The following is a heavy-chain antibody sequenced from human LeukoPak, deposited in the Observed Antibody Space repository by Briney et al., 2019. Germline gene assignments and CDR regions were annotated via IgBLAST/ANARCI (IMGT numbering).Heavy chain of an antibody. CDR1: GGSFSGYY. J-gene: IGHJ4*02. D-gene: IGHD2-21*02. Sequence: KTSETLSLTCAVYGGSFSGYYWSWIRQPPGKGLEWIGEINHSGSTNYNPSLKSRVTISVDTSKNQFSLKLSSVTAADTAVYYCARGSDPVLYYFDYWGQGTLVTVSS. V-gene: IGHV4-34*01. CDR2: INHSGST. CDR3: ARGSDPVLYYFDY.